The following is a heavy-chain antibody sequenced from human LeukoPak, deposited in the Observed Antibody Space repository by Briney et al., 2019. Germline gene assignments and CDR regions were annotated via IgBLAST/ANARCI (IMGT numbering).Heavy chain of an antibody. Sequence: GGSLRLSCAASGFTFDDYAMHWVRQAPGKGLEWVSGISWNSGSIGYADSVKGRLTISRDNAKNSLYLQMNSLRAEDMALYYCAKSQGDGYFDYWGQGTLVTVSS. CDR3: AKSQGDGYFDY. CDR1: GFTFDDYA. CDR2: ISWNSGSI. D-gene: IGHD3-16*01. V-gene: IGHV3-9*03. J-gene: IGHJ4*02.